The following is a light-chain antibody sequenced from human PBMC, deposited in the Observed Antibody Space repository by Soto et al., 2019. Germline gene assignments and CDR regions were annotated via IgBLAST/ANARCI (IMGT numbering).Light chain of an antibody. J-gene: IGKJ1*01. CDR2: GAS. Sequence: EIVMTQSPVTVCVSPGERVSLSCRASQSVSSNLGWYQQKPGQAPRLLIYGASTRATGIPARFSGSGSGTEFTLTISSLQSEDFATYYCQHYNSYSEAFGQGTKVDIK. V-gene: IGKV3-15*01. CDR1: QSVSSN. CDR3: QHYNSYSEA.